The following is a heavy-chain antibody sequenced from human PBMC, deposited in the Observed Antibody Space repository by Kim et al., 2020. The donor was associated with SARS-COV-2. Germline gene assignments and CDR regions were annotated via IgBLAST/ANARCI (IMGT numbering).Heavy chain of an antibody. D-gene: IGHD1-26*01. CDR1: GFTFSSYA. Sequence: GGSLRLSCAASGFTFSSYAMSWVRQAPGKGLEWVSAISGSGGSTYYADSVKGRFTISRDNSKNTLYLQMNSLRAEDTAVYYCAKDIGWELGDDKNAFDIWGQGTMVTVSS. CDR2: ISGSGGST. CDR3: AKDIGWELGDDKNAFDI. V-gene: IGHV3-23*01. J-gene: IGHJ3*02.